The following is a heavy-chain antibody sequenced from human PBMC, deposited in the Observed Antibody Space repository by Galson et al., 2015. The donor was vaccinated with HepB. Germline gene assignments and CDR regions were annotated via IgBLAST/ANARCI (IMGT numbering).Heavy chain of an antibody. CDR3: AREGYYDTSGYSHYYYYYMDV. V-gene: IGHV3-30-3*01. CDR2: ISYDGSNK. CDR1: GFTFSSYA. Sequence: LRLSCAASGFTFSSYAMHWVRQAPGKGLEWVAVISYDGSNKYYADSVKGRFTISRDNSKNTLYLQMNSLRAEDTAVYYCAREGYYDTSGYSHYYYYYMDVWGKGTTVTVSS. J-gene: IGHJ6*03. D-gene: IGHD3-22*01.